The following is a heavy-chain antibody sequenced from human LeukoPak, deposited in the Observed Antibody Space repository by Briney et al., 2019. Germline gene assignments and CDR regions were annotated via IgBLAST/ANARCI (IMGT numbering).Heavy chain of an antibody. J-gene: IGHJ4*02. CDR1: GGSISSGTHY. Sequence: SETLSLTCTVSGGSISSGTHYWSWIRQPAGKGLEWIGRIYTSGSTNYNPSLKSRVTMSVDTSKNQFSLKLSSVTAADTAVYYCARDRTYDSSGYYDYWGQGTLVTVSS. V-gene: IGHV4-61*02. CDR2: IYTSGST. CDR3: ARDRTYDSSGYYDY. D-gene: IGHD3-22*01.